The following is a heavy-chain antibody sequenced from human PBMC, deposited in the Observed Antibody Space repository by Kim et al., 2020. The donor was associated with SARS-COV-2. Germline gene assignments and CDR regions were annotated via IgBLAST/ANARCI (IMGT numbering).Heavy chain of an antibody. Sequence: GGSLRLSCVASGFSISDYGMHWVRQAPGQGLEWVAVISYDEINKFYTDSVKGRFTISRDTSRNTLYLQMNSLRADDTAVYYCAKDWTTPTGRGLVYNYFDPWGRRTLVTVST. V-gene: IGHV3-30*18. D-gene: IGHD3-10*01. CDR2: ISYDEINK. CDR3: AKDWTTPTGRGLVYNYFDP. CDR1: GFSISDYG. J-gene: IGHJ5*02.